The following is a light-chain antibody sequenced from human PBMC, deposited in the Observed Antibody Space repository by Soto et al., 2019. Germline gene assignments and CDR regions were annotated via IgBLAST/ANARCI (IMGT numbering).Light chain of an antibody. CDR2: RDT. CDR3: QSADSNGIHV. V-gene: IGLV3-25*02. Sequence: ELTQPPSVSVSPGQTATITCSGDLLSKQYAYWYQRKPGQAPVLIIYRDTERPSGIPERFSASTSGTTVTLTISGVQAEDEGDYDCQSADSNGIHVFGTGTRSPS. CDR1: LLSKQY. J-gene: IGLJ1*01.